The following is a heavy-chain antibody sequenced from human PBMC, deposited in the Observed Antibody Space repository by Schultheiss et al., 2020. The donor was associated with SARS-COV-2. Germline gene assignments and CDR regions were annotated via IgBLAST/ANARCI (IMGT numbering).Heavy chain of an antibody. CDR1: GGSISSSSYY. CDR2: IYYSGST. J-gene: IGHJ3*02. Sequence: SETLSLTCTVSGGSISSSSYYWGWIRQPPGKGLEWIGSIYYSGSTSYNPSLKSRVTISVDTSKNQFSLKLSSVTAADTAVYYCARDNIVVVPAAMGGDDAFDIWGPGTMVTVSS. V-gene: IGHV4-39*07. CDR3: ARDNIVVVPAAMGGDDAFDI. D-gene: IGHD2-2*01.